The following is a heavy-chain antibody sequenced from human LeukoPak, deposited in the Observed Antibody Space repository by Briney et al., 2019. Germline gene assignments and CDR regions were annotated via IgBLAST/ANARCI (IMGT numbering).Heavy chain of an antibody. CDR3: AMPGRYYGSGSYSPFDY. Sequence: PGGSLRLSCAASGFTFSSYAMSWVRQAPGKGVEWVSAISGSGGRTYYADSVKGRFTISRDNSKNTLYLQMNSLRAEDTAVYYCAMPGRYYGSGSYSPFDYWGQGTLVTVSS. D-gene: IGHD3-10*01. CDR1: GFTFSSYA. CDR2: ISGSGGRT. J-gene: IGHJ4*02. V-gene: IGHV3-23*01.